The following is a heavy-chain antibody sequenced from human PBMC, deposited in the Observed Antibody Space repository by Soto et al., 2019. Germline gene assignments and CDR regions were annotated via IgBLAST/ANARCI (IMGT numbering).Heavy chain of an antibody. CDR2: ISGSGGST. CDR3: AKSGRGYSPFDY. J-gene: IGHJ4*02. Sequence: EVQLLESGGGLVQPGGSLRLSCAASGFTFSSYAMSWVRQAPGKGLEWVSAISGSGGSTYYADSVKGRFTISRDNANNTLYLQMNSLSAEDTAVYYCAKSGRGYSPFDYWGQGTLVTVSS. V-gene: IGHV3-23*01. CDR1: GFTFSSYA. D-gene: IGHD5-18*01.